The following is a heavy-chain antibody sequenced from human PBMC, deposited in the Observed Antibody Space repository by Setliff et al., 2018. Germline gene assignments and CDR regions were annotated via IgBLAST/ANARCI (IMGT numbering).Heavy chain of an antibody. Sequence: ASVKVSCKAFGYTFAKYGTSWVRQAPGQGLEWMGWISAYNGDTNYADSVYGRFTVSRDNSKNTLYLQMNSLRVEDTAVYYCARDRDDGSSFAEYFQHWGQGTLVTVSS. J-gene: IGHJ1*01. V-gene: IGHV1-18*01. CDR2: ISAYNGDT. CDR3: ARDRDDGSSFAEYFQH. D-gene: IGHD6-6*01. CDR1: GYTFAKYG.